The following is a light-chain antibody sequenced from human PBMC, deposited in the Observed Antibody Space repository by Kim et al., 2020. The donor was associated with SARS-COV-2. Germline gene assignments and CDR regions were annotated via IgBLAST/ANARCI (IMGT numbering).Light chain of an antibody. V-gene: IGKV4-1*01. Sequence: DIVMTQSPDSLAVSLGERATINCKSSQSVLDRSNNRNYLAWYQQKPGQPPKLLIYWASTRESGVPDRFSGSGSGTDFALTISSLQAEDVAIYYCEQYYRPPPLFNFGPGTKVDIK. J-gene: IGKJ3*01. CDR3: EQYYRPPPLFN. CDR1: QSVLDRSNNRNY. CDR2: WAS.